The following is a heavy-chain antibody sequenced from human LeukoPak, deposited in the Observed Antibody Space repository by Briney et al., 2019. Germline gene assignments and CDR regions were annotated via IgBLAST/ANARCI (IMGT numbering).Heavy chain of an antibody. J-gene: IGHJ4*02. CDR1: ETTFSRRY. D-gene: IGHD6-6*01. Sequence: GGSLRLSCVVTETTFSRRYMQWVRQAPGGGLEWLAEINEDGTYRSYMDSVKGRFTISRDNAQNLLFLQMNSLRVEDTAVYYCATIHHTSSSYWGQGAPVSVSS. CDR3: ATIHHTSSSY. V-gene: IGHV3-7*02. CDR2: INEDGTYR.